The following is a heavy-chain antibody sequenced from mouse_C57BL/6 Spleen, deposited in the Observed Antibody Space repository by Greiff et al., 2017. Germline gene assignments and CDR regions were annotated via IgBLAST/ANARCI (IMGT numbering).Heavy chain of an antibody. CDR2: IYPGDGDT. V-gene: IGHV1-80*01. J-gene: IGHJ2*01. D-gene: IGHD4-1*01. CDR1: GYAFSSYW. Sequence: QVQLKESGAELVKPGASVKISCKASGYAFSSYWMTWVQQRPGKGLEWIGQIYPGDGDTNYNGKFKGKATLTADKSSSTAYMQLSSLTSEDSAVYFCAGSWEKERDYLDYWGQGTTLTVSS. CDR3: AGSWEKERDYLDY.